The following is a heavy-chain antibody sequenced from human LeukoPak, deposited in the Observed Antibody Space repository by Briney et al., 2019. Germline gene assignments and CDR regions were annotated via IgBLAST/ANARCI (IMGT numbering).Heavy chain of an antibody. V-gene: IGHV1-24*01. CDR3: ARAHPGTYQLLPHYNWFDP. CDR1: GYTLTELS. CDR2: FDPEDGET. D-gene: IGHD2-2*01. J-gene: IGHJ5*02. Sequence: ASVKVSCKVSGYTLTELSMHWVRQAPGKGLEWMGGFDPEDGETIYAQKFQGRVTMTEDTSTDTAYMELSSLRAEDTAVYYCARAHPGTYQLLPHYNWFDPWGQGTLVTVSS.